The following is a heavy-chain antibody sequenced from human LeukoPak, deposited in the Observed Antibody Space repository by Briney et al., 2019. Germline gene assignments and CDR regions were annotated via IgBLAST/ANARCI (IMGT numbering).Heavy chain of an antibody. CDR1: GFTFDDYG. Sequence: GGSLRLSCAASGFTFDDYGMSLVRQAPGKGLEWVSGINWNGGSTGYADSVKGRFTISRDNAKNSLYLQMNSLRAEDTALYYCAKDIRATSVAGTSGFDYWGQGTLVTVSS. CDR2: INWNGGST. D-gene: IGHD6-19*01. V-gene: IGHV3-20*04. CDR3: AKDIRATSVAGTSGFDY. J-gene: IGHJ4*02.